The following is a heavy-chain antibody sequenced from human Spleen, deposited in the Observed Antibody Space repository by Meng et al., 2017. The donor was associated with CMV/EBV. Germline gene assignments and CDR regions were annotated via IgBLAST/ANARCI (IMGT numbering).Heavy chain of an antibody. D-gene: IGHD2-15*01. V-gene: IGHV3-21*01. CDR3: ARDIVVVVAADLKYYYGMDV. CDR2: ISSSSSYI. CDR1: GFTFSSYS. Sequence: GESLKISCAASGFTFSSYSMNWVRQAPGKGLEWVSSISSSSSYIYYADSVKGRFTISRDNAKNSLYQQMNSLRAEDTAVYYCARDIVVVVAADLKYYYGMDVWGQGTTVTVSS. J-gene: IGHJ6*02.